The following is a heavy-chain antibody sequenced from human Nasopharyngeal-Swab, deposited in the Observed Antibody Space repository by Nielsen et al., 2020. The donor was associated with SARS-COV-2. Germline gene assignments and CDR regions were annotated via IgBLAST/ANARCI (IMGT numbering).Heavy chain of an antibody. CDR3: ARDRGGNDPFDI. V-gene: IGHV3-15*01. CDR1: GFTFGNVW. D-gene: IGHD3-10*01. CDR2: IKRNVDGGTR. Sequence: GESLKISCVASGFTFGNVWMSWVRQAPGKGLEWVGRIKRNVDGGTRDYAAPVKGRFTISRDDSKTTTYLQMDSLKTEDTALYYCARDRGGNDPFDIWGQGTMVTVSS. J-gene: IGHJ3*02.